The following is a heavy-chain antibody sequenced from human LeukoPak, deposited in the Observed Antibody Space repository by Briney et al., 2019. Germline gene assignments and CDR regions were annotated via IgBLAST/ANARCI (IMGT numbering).Heavy chain of an antibody. J-gene: IGHJ4*02. V-gene: IGHV1-69*13. CDR2: IIPIFGTA. D-gene: IGHD6-19*01. CDR3: ARGVQGWNFDY. Sequence: ASVKVSGKASGGTFSSYAISWVRQAPGQGLEWMGGIIPIFGTANYAQKFQGRVTITADESTSTAYMELSSLRSEDTAVYYCARGVQGWNFDYWGQGTLVTVSS. CDR1: GGTFSSYA.